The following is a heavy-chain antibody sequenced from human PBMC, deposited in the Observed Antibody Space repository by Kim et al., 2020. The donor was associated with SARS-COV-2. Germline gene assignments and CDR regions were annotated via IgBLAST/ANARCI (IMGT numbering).Heavy chain of an antibody. CDR3: ARGGYSYGFGNWFDP. J-gene: IGHJ5*02. Sequence: SGPTLVNPTQTLTLTCTFSGFSLSTSGMCVSWIRQPPGKALEWLALIDWDDDKYYSTSLKTRLTISKDTSKNQVVLTMTNMDPVDTATYYCARGGYSYGFGNWFDPWGQGTLVTVSS. CDR1: GFSLSTSGMC. V-gene: IGHV2-70*01. D-gene: IGHD5-18*01. CDR2: IDWDDDK.